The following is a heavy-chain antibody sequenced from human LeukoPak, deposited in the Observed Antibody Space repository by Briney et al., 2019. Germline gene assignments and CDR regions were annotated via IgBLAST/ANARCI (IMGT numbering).Heavy chain of an antibody. CDR2: IYYSGST. J-gene: IGHJ4*02. Sequence: SETLFLTCTVSGGSISSSSYYWGWIRQPPGKGLEWIGSIYYSGSTYYNPSLKSRVTISVDTSKNQFSLKLSSVTAADTAVYYCARRYGSYVGFSNWGQGTLVTVSS. CDR1: GGSISSSSYY. CDR3: ARRYGSYVGFSN. V-gene: IGHV4-39*01. D-gene: IGHD6-13*01.